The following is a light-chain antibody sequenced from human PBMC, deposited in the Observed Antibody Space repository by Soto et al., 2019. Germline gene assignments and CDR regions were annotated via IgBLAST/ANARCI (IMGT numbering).Light chain of an antibody. V-gene: IGKV3D-20*01. Sequence: EIVLQQSPATLSLYPGERDTISCEASQTITSTYLAWYQLKPGLAPRLLFYDASNRATGVPDRFRCSGSGTYFTLTISRLEPEDLAMYFCEQYDTSTLTCGGGIKVEIK. CDR2: DAS. CDR1: QTITSTY. CDR3: EQYDTSTLT. J-gene: IGKJ4*01.